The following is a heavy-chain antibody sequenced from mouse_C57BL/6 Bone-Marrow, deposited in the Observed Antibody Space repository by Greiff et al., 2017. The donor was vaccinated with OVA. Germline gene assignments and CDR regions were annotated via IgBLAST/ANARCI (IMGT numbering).Heavy chain of an antibody. V-gene: IGHV1-64*01. CDR1: GYTFTAFC. CDR2: IHPNSVST. Sequence: QVQLQQPGAALVKPGASVKLSCKASGYTFTAFCMHWVKQRPGQGLEWIGMIHPNSVSTTYNEKFKGKATLTVDKSSSTAYMQLSSLTSEDAAVYYCASDSWGAYGGRGTVVTVSA. CDR3: ASDSWGAY. J-gene: IGHJ3*01. D-gene: IGHD2-13*01.